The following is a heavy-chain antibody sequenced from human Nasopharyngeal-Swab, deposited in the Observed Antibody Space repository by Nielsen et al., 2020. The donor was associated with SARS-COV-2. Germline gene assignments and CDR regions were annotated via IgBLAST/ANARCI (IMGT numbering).Heavy chain of an antibody. J-gene: IGHJ3*02. Sequence: WILQPPGKGLEWVSGISWNSGSIGYADSVKGRFTISRDNAKNSLYLQMNSLRAEDTALYYCAKGRSGSYDAFDIWGQGTMVTVSS. CDR2: ISWNSGSI. CDR3: AKGRSGSYDAFDI. V-gene: IGHV3-9*01. D-gene: IGHD3-10*01.